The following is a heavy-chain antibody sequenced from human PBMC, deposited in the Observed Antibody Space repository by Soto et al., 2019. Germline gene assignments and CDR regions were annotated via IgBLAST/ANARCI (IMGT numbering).Heavy chain of an antibody. CDR2: MFYGVST. CDR3: ARLPSRHLVDY. Sequence: PSETLSLICTVSGSSINSSGYYWGWIRQPPGKGLEWIGSMFYGVSTYYNPSLKSRVTVSVDTSKNQFSLNLRSVTAADTAVYYCARLPSRHLVDYWGQGTLVTVSS. CDR1: GSSINSSGYY. J-gene: IGHJ4*02. D-gene: IGHD3-3*02. V-gene: IGHV4-39*01.